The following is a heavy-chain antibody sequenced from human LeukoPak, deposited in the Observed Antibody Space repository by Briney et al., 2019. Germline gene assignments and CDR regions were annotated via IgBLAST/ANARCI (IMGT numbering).Heavy chain of an antibody. CDR1: GNTFSSYA. V-gene: IGHV1-69*04. Sequence: GASVTVSCKASGNTFSSYAISWVRQAPGQGLEWMGRIIPILGIANYAQKFQGRVTITADKSTSTAYMELSSLRSEDTAVYYCARDSSMGWFGELRAFDYWGQGTVVTVS. CDR3: ARDSSMGWFGELRAFDY. J-gene: IGHJ4*02. D-gene: IGHD3-10*01. CDR2: IIPILGIA.